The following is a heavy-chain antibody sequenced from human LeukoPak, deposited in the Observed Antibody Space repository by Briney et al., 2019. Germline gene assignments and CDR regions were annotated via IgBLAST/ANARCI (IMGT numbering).Heavy chain of an antibody. CDR3: AGSSGPPFDY. CDR2: IYCSGST. CDR1: GGSISSGGYY. Sequence: SQTLSLTCTVSGGSISSGGYYWSWIRQHPGKGLEWIGYIYCSGSTYYNPSLKSRVTISVDTSKNQFSLKLSSVTAADTAVYYCAGSSGPPFDYWGQGTLVTVSS. V-gene: IGHV4-31*03. D-gene: IGHD3-22*01. J-gene: IGHJ4*02.